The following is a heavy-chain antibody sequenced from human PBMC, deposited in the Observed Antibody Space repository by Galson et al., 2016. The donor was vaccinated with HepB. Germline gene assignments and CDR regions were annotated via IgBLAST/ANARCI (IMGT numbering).Heavy chain of an antibody. Sequence: SLRLSCAGSGFNFSSHSMTWVRQAPGKGLEWVSYIGTSGSTIYYIDSVKGRFTISRDNAENSLFLQMNSLRTEDTALYYCVKERDIGWYFDYWGQGTLVTVSS. D-gene: IGHD6-19*01. CDR1: GFNFSSHS. J-gene: IGHJ4*02. CDR2: IGTSGSTI. CDR3: VKERDIGWYFDY. V-gene: IGHV3-48*04.